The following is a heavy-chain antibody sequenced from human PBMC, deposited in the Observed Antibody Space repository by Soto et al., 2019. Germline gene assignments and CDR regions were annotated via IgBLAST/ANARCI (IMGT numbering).Heavy chain of an antibody. D-gene: IGHD6-13*01. CDR3: VRDSGAKLSSS. J-gene: IGHJ4*02. V-gene: IGHV1-69*13. CDR1: GGTFIGYL. CDR2: IVPIYRTA. Sequence: SVKVSCKASGGTFIGYLINWLRQAPGQGLEWVGGIVPIYRTADYAQKFQGRVTITADESARTSYMELRSLKSQDTAVYYCVRDSGAKLSSSWGQGTLVTVSS.